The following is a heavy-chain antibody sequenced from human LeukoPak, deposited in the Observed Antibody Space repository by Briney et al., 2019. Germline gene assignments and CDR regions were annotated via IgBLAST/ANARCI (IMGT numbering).Heavy chain of an antibody. V-gene: IGHV1-8*03. Sequence: VSVKVSCKASGYTFTSYDINWVRQATGQGLEWMGWMNPNSGNTGYAQKFQGRVTITRNTSISTAYMELSSLRSEDTAVYYCATRRGYCSSTSCAFDPWGQGTLVTVSS. J-gene: IGHJ5*02. CDR1: GYTFTSYD. D-gene: IGHD2-2*01. CDR3: ATRRGYCSSTSCAFDP. CDR2: MNPNSGNT.